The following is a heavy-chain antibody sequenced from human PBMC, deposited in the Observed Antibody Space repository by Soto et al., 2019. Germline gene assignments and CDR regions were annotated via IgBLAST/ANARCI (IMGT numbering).Heavy chain of an antibody. V-gene: IGHV3-30*18. Sequence: SLSLSCAASGFIFSKYGMHWVRQAPGKGLEWVAVISYDGSNKYYAESVKGRFIISRDKSENTLFLQMNSLGAEDTALYYCAKDLGSGKPYYYYAMDVWGQGTTVTVSS. CDR1: GFIFSKYG. CDR3: AKDLGSGKPYYYYAMDV. J-gene: IGHJ6*02. D-gene: IGHD3-10*01. CDR2: ISYDGSNK.